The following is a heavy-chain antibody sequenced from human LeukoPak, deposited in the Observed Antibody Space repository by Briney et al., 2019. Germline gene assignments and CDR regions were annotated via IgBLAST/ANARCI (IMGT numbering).Heavy chain of an antibody. Sequence: GRSLRLSCAASRFSFSKYAIHWVRQAPGKGLEWVAVISYDGGDMYYADSVKGRFTISRDNSKNTLYLQMNSLRAEDTAVYYCAKGNSGRTRDYWMDVWGKGTTVTVSS. V-gene: IGHV3-30*18. CDR3: AKGNSGRTRDYWMDV. J-gene: IGHJ6*04. CDR1: RFSFSKYA. D-gene: IGHD6-19*01. CDR2: ISYDGGDM.